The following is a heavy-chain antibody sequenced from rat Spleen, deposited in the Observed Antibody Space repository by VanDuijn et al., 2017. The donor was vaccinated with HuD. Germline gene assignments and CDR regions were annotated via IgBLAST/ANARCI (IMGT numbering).Heavy chain of an antibody. V-gene: IGHV5-20*01. CDR2: ITNSGGST. Sequence: EVQLVESGGGLVQPGRSLKLSCAASGFTFSDYNMAWVRQAPTKGLEWVASITNSGGSTYYPDSVKGRFTISRDNAKSSLYLQLDSLRSDDTATYYCTRGTYFRHWGQGVMVTVSS. CDR3: TRGTYFRH. J-gene: IGHJ2*01. D-gene: IGHD4-6*01. CDR1: GFTFSDYN.